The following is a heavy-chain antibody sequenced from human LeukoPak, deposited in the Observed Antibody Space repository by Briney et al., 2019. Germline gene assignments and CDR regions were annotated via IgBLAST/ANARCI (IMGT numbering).Heavy chain of an antibody. CDR1: GGSFSGYY. D-gene: IGHD6-13*01. CDR3: ARESWYNDY. V-gene: IGHV4-34*01. Sequence: SETLSLTCAVYGGSFSGYYWSWIRQPPGKGLEWIGEINHSGSTNYNPSLKSRVTISVDTSKNQFSLKLSSVTAADTAVYYCARESWYNDYWGQGTLVTVSS. J-gene: IGHJ4*02. CDR2: INHSGST.